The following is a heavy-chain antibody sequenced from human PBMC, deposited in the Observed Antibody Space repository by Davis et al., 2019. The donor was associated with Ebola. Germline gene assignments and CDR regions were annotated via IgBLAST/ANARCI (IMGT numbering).Heavy chain of an antibody. CDR3: AAASRFLEWYGVFHYYGMDV. D-gene: IGHD3-3*01. CDR2: INPSGGST. V-gene: IGHV1-46*01. CDR1: GYTFTSYY. J-gene: IGHJ6*02. Sequence: AASVKVSCKASGYTFTSYYMHWVRQAPGQGLVWMGIINPSGGSTSYAQKFQERVTITRDMSTSTAYMELSSLRSEDTAVYYCAAASRFLEWYGVFHYYGMDVWGQGTTVTVSS.